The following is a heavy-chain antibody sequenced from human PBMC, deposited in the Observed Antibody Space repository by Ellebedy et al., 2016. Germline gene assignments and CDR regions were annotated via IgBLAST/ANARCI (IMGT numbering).Heavy chain of an antibody. CDR3: ARPLAPYYHYGMDV. CDR2: IYYSGST. Sequence: SETLSLTCTVSGGSISSSSYYWGWIRQPPGKGLEWIGSIYYSGSTYYNPYLKIRVTISVDTSKNKFSLKLSSVTAADTAVYYCARPLAPYYHYGMDVWGQGTTVTVSS. J-gene: IGHJ6*02. CDR1: GGSISSSSYY. V-gene: IGHV4-39*01.